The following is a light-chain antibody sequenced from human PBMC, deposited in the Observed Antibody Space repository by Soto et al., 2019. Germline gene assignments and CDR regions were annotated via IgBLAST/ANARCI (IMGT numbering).Light chain of an antibody. V-gene: IGKV1-39*01. Sequence: DIQMTQSPSTLSGSVGDRVTITCRASQTISSWLAWYQQKPGKAPKLLIYAASSLQSGVPSRFSGSGSGTDFTLTISSLQPEDFATYFCQQSYSSFWTFGQGTKVDIK. CDR2: AAS. CDR3: QQSYSSFWT. CDR1: QTISSW. J-gene: IGKJ1*01.